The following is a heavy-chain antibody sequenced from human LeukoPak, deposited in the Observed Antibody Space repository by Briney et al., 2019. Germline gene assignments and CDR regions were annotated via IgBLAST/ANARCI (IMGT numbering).Heavy chain of an antibody. D-gene: IGHD3-3*01. Sequence: PGASVKVSCKASGYTFTSYDINWVRQATGQGLEWMGWMNPNSGNTGYAQKFQGRVTMTEDTSTDTAYMELSSLRSEDTAVYYCATDPDYDFWSGYYLGYWGQGTLVTVSS. CDR1: GYTFTSYD. V-gene: IGHV1-8*01. J-gene: IGHJ4*02. CDR3: ATDPDYDFWSGYYLGY. CDR2: MNPNSGNT.